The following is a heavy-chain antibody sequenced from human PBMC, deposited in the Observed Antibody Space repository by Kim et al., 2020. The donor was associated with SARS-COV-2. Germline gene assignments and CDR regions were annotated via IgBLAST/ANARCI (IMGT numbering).Heavy chain of an antibody. CDR2: ISSSSSTI. CDR1: GFTFSSYS. Sequence: GGSLRLSCAASGFTFSSYSMNWVRQAPGKGLEWVSYISSSSSTIYYADSVKGRFTISRDNAKNSLYLQMNSLRDEDTAVYYCARDPRHDYGDYFDYWGQGTLVTVSS. J-gene: IGHJ4*02. CDR3: ARDPRHDYGDYFDY. D-gene: IGHD4-17*01. V-gene: IGHV3-48*02.